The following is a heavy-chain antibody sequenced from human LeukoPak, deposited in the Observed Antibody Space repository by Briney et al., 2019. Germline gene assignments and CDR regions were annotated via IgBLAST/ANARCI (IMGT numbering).Heavy chain of an antibody. J-gene: IGHJ6*02. D-gene: IGHD3-3*01. CDR2: INTNTGNP. Sequence: ASVKVSCKASGYTFTSYAMNWVRQAPGQGLEWMGWINTNTGNPTYAQGFTGRFVFSLDTSVSTAYLQISSLKAEDTAVYYCARRNGDYDFWSGYHRYYYYGMDVWGQGTTVTVSS. CDR1: GYTFTSYA. CDR3: ARRNGDYDFWSGYHRYYYYGMDV. V-gene: IGHV7-4-1*02.